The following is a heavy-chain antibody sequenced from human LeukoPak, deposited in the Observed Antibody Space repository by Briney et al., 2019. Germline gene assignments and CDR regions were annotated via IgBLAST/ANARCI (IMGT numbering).Heavy chain of an antibody. J-gene: IGHJ4*02. Sequence: GGSLRLSCAASGFTFSSYSMNWVRQAPGKGLEWVSAFSSSSSDIYYADSVKGRFTISRDNAKNSLYLQMNSLRAEDTPVYYCARRLPAAAFDYWGKGNLVTVSS. CDR1: GFTFSSYS. V-gene: IGHV3-21*01. D-gene: IGHD2-2*01. CDR2: FSSSSSDI. CDR3: ARRLPAAAFDY.